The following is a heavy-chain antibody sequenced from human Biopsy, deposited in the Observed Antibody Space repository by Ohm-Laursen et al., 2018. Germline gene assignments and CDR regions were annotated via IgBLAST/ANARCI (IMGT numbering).Heavy chain of an antibody. CDR1: GGAFTNYA. CDR2: IITVSETA. CDR3: VAYPSSGFFENNDDFAMDV. J-gene: IGHJ6*02. D-gene: IGHD6-19*01. V-gene: IGHV1-69*01. Sequence: SSVKVSSKASGGAFTNYAINWVRQAPGHGLEWMGGIITVSETAGYAERFQGRVTITADVTTTTAYMDLSGLRSEDTAVYYCVAYPSSGFFENNDDFAMDVWGQGTTVIVSS.